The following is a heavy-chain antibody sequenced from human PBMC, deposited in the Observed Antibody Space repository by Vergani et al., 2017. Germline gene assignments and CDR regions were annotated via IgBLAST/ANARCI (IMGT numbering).Heavy chain of an antibody. J-gene: IGHJ4*02. CDR3: ARGLAYYYDRSGYIDY. D-gene: IGHD3-22*01. CDR1: GGSISSGSYY. V-gene: IGHV4-61*02. CDR2: IYTSGST. Sequence: QVQLQESGPGLVKPSQTLSLTCTVSGGSISSGSYYWSWIRQPAGKGLEWIGRIYTSGSTNYNPSLKSRVTISVDTSKNQFALKLSSVTAADTAVYYCARGLAYYYDRSGYIDYWGQGTLVTVSS.